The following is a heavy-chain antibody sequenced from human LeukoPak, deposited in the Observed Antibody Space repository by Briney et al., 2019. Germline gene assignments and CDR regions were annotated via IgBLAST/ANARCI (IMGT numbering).Heavy chain of an antibody. CDR2: IYYSGST. J-gene: IGHJ4*01. CDR1: GGSISSYY. CDR3: ARMVRGGYNYEHYFDY. V-gene: IGHV4-59*01. Sequence: SETLSLTCTVSGGSISSYYWSWIRQPPGKGLEWIGYIYYSGSTNYNPSLKSRVTISVDTFKNQFSLKLSSVTAADTAVYYCARMVRGGYNYEHYFDYWGQEPWSPSPQ. D-gene: IGHD5-24*01.